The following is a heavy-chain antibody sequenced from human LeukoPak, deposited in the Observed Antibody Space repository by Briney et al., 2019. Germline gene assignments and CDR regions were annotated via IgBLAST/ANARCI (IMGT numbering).Heavy chain of an antibody. V-gene: IGHV3-23*01. J-gene: IGHJ4*02. Sequence: GGTLRLSCAASGFTFSSYGMSWVRQAPGKGLEWVSAISGSGGSTYYADSVKGRFTISRDNSKNTLYLQMNSLRAEDTAVYYCASLPGYSSSWPYYFDYWGQGTLVTVSS. CDR2: ISGSGGST. CDR3: ASLPGYSSSWPYYFDY. D-gene: IGHD6-13*01. CDR1: GFTFSSYG.